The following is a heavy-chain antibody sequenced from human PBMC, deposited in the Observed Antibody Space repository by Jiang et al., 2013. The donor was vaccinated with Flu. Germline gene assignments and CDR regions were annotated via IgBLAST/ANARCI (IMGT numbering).Heavy chain of an antibody. V-gene: IGHV4-59*01. D-gene: IGHD3-10*01. J-gene: IGHJ4*02. CDR3: ARVGSGSYYRTFDY. Sequence: GPGLVKPSETLSLTCTVSGASISSAHWGWIRQPPGMGLEWIAHRHDSGNINYNPSLKSRLTISVDMSKNQLSLKLSAVTAADTAVYYCARVGSGSYYRTFDYWGQGTLVTVSS. CDR1: GASISSAH. CDR2: RHDSGNI.